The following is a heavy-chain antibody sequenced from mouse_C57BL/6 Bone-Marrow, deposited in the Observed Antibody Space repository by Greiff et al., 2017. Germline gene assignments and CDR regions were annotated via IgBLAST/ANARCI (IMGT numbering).Heavy chain of an antibody. CDR2: IDPSDSYT. J-gene: IGHJ1*03. CDR1: GYTFTSYW. D-gene: IGHD1-1*01. V-gene: IGHV1-59*01. CDR3: ARYYGSSYWYFDV. Sequence: QVQLQQPGAELVRPGTSVKLSCKASGYTFTSYWMHWVKQRPGQGLEWIGGIDPSDSYTNYNQKFKGKATLTVDTSSSTAYMQLSSLTSEDSAVYYCARYYGSSYWYFDVWGTGTTVTVSS.